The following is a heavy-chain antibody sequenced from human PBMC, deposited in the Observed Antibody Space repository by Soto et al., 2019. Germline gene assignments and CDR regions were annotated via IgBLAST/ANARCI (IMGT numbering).Heavy chain of an antibody. CDR1: GFTFSSYA. V-gene: IGHV3-30-3*01. J-gene: IGHJ4*02. Sequence: QVQLVESGGGVVQPGRSLRLSCAASGFTFSSYAMHWVRQAPGKGLEWVAVISYDGSNKYYADSVKGRFTISRDNSKNTLYLQMNSLRGEDTAVYYCARVAKQQLVRGGWWGQGTLVTVSS. CDR2: ISYDGSNK. CDR3: ARVAKQQLVRGGW. D-gene: IGHD6-13*01.